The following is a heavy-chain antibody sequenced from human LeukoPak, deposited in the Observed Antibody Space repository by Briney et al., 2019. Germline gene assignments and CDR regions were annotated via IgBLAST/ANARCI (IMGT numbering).Heavy chain of an antibody. Sequence: PGGSLRLSCAASGFTFDDYAMHWVRQAPGKGLEWVSLISWDGGSTYYADSVKGRFTISRDNSKTSLYLQMNSLRAEDTALYYCASGRDGYNSGPDYWGQGTLVTVSS. V-gene: IGHV3-43D*04. D-gene: IGHD5-24*01. J-gene: IGHJ4*02. CDR1: GFTFDDYA. CDR3: ASGRDGYNSGPDY. CDR2: ISWDGGST.